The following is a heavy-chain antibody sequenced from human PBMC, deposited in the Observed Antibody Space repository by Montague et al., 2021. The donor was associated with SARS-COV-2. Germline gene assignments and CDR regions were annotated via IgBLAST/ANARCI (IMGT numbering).Heavy chain of an antibody. CDR3: ARGVRQLGVRYYYYYIDV. V-gene: IGHV4-34*01. Sequence: SETLSLTCAVYGGSFSGYYWSWIRQPPGEGLEWIGEINHSGSTSYNPSLKSRVTISMDTSKNQFSLKLSSVTAADTAVYYCARGVRQLGVRYYYYYIDVWDKGTTVTVSS. D-gene: IGHD6-6*01. CDR1: GGSFSGYY. J-gene: IGHJ6*03. CDR2: INHSGST.